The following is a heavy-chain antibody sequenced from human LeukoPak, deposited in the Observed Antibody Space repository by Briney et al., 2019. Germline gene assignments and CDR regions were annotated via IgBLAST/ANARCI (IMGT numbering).Heavy chain of an antibody. V-gene: IGHV4-4*02. J-gene: IGHJ4*02. CDR1: GGSISSSNW. Sequence: PSETLSLTCAVSGGSISSSNWWSWVRQPPGKGLEWIGEIYHSGSTYYNPSLKSRVTISVDTSKNQFSLKLSSVTAADTAVYYCARAGYYYDSSGYPLDYWGQGTLVTVSS. CDR2: IYHSGST. D-gene: IGHD3-22*01. CDR3: ARAGYYYDSSGYPLDY.